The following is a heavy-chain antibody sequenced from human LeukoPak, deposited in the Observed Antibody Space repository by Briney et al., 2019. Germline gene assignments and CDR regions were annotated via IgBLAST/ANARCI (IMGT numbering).Heavy chain of an antibody. J-gene: IGHJ4*02. CDR3: ARGPRGLGMAGTFDY. CDR1: GFTFGSYS. Sequence: GGSLRLSCAASGFTFGSYSMNWVRQAPGKGLEWVSSISSSSSYIYYADSVKGRFTISRDNAKNSLYLQMNSLRAEDTAVYYCARGPRGLGMAGTFDYWGQGTLVTVSS. D-gene: IGHD6-19*01. CDR2: ISSSSSYI. V-gene: IGHV3-21*01.